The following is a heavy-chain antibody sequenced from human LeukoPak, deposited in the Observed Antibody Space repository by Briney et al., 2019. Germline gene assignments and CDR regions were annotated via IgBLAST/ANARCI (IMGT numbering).Heavy chain of an antibody. CDR3: ARGFFGVYAYDI. D-gene: IGHD3-10*01. V-gene: IGHV3-74*01. CDR2: INFDGNT. CDR1: GFTVSNYW. J-gene: IGHJ3*02. Sequence: GGSLRLSCAASGFTVSNYWMHWVRQAPGKGLVWVSRINFDGNTNYADSVKGRFTISRDSAKNTLYLQMNNLRAEDTAVYYCARGFFGVYAYDIWGQGTMVIVSS.